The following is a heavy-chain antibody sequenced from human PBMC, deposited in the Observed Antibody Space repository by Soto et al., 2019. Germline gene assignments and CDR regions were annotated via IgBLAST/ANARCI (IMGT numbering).Heavy chain of an antibody. V-gene: IGHV3-21*01. CDR1: GFTFSSYS. J-gene: IGHJ4*02. D-gene: IGHD3-22*01. CDR2: ISSSSSYI. CDR3: ARDTRVVAEYYFDY. Sequence: RLSCAASGFTFSSYSMNWVRQAPGKGLEWVSSISSSSSYICYADSVKGRFTISRDNAKNSLYLQMNSLRAEDTVVYYCARDTRVVAEYYFDYWGQGTLVTVSS.